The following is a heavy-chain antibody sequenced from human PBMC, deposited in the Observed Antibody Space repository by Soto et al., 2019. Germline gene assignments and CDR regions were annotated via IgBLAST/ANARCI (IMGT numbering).Heavy chain of an antibody. J-gene: IGHJ6*02. CDR2: IIPIFGTA. D-gene: IGHD3-3*01. V-gene: IGHV1-69*13. Sequence: SVKVSCKASGGTFSSYAISWVRQAPGQGLEWMGGIIPIFGTANYAQKFQGRVTITADESTSTAYMELSSLRSEDTAVYYCARDRPHCITIFGVVMHLNYYYYGVDVWGQGTTVTVSS. CDR1: GGTFSSYA. CDR3: ARDRPHCITIFGVVMHLNYYYYGVDV.